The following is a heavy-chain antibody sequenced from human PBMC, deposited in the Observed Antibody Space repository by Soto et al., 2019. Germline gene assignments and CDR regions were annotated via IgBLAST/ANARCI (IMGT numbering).Heavy chain of an antibody. Sequence: QVQLQESGPGLVKPSQTLSLTCTVSGGSISSGGYYWSWIRQHPGKGLEWIGYIYYSGSTYYNPSLKSRVTLSVDTSKTPFSLKLSSVTAADTAVYYCARGSSGWGPRYWGQGTLVTVSS. CDR1: GGSISSGGYY. CDR3: ARGSSGWGPRY. D-gene: IGHD6-19*01. J-gene: IGHJ4*02. V-gene: IGHV4-31*03. CDR2: IYYSGST.